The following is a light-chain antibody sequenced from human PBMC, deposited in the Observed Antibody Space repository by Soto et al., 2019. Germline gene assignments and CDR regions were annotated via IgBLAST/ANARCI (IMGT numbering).Light chain of an antibody. CDR3: QTWGTDVNWV. J-gene: IGLJ3*02. Sequence: QLVLTQSPSASASLGASVKLTCTLSSGHSHFAVAWHQHQPEKGPRFLVKLNSDGSHFRGAGIPDRFTGSSSGAERYLTISSLQSDDEADYFCQTWGTDVNWVFGAGTKLTVL. CDR1: SGHSHFA. CDR2: LNSDGSH. V-gene: IGLV4-69*01.